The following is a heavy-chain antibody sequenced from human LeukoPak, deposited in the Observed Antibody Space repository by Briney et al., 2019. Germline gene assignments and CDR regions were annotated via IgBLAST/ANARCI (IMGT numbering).Heavy chain of an antibody. CDR3: ASYYYDSSVTFDY. D-gene: IGHD3-22*01. V-gene: IGHV1-2*02. CDR1: GYTFTSYD. CDR2: INPNSGGT. Sequence: ASVKVSCKASGYTFTSYDINWVRQAPGQGLEWMGWINPNSGGTNYAQKFQGRVTMTRDTSISTAYMELSRLRSDDTAIYYCASYYYDSSVTFDYWGQGTLVTVSS. J-gene: IGHJ4*02.